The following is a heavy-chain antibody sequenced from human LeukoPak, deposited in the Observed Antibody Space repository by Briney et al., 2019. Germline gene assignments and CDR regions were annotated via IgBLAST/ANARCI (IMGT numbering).Heavy chain of an antibody. V-gene: IGHV3-66*01. J-gene: IGHJ4*02. CDR1: GFTVSSNY. D-gene: IGHD4-17*01. CDR2: IYSGGST. CDR3: ATASTVPLQDY. Sequence: GGSLRLSCAASGFTVSSNYMTWVRQAPGKGLEWVSIIYSGGSTYYADSVKGRFTISRDNARNTLDLQMDSLRAEDTAVYYCATASTVPLQDYWGQGTLVTVSP.